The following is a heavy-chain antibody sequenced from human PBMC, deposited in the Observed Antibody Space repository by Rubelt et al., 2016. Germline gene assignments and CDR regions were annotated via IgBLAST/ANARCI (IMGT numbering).Heavy chain of an antibody. CDR1: GGSFSGYY. CDR2: INHSGST. Sequence: QVQLQQWGAGLLKPSETLSLTCAVYGGSFSGYYWSWIRQPPGKGLEWIGEINHSGSTNYNPSLKSWVTISLDTSKNQFSLKLGAVTAAETAVYYCARQEYSCGIDYWGQGTLVTVSS. J-gene: IGHJ4*02. D-gene: IGHD5-18*01. V-gene: IGHV4-34*01. CDR3: ARQEYSCGIDY.